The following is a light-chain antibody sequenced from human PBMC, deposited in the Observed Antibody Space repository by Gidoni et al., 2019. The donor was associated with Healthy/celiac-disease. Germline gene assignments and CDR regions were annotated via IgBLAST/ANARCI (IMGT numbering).Light chain of an antibody. V-gene: IGKV3-11*01. Sequence: ELVLTQSPATLSLSPGERATLSCRASQSVSSYLAWYQKKPGQAPRLLIYDASNRATGIPARFSGSGSGTDFTLTISSLEPEDFAVYYCQQRSNWPGTFGPGTKVDIK. CDR2: DAS. CDR1: QSVSSY. CDR3: QQRSNWPGT. J-gene: IGKJ3*01.